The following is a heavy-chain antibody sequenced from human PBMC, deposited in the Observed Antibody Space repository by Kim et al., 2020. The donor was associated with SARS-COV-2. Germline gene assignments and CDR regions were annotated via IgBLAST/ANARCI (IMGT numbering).Heavy chain of an antibody. V-gene: IGHV3-23*01. D-gene: IGHD3-10*01. CDR1: GFTFSSYA. CDR2: ISGSGGST. Sequence: GGSLRLSCAASGFTFSSYAMSWVRQAPGKGLEWVSAISGSGGSTYYADSVKGRFTISRDNSKNTLYLQMNSLRAEDTAVYYCAKTPRGVRGVMANWFDPWGQGTLVTVSS. CDR3: AKTPRGVRGVMANWFDP. J-gene: IGHJ5*02.